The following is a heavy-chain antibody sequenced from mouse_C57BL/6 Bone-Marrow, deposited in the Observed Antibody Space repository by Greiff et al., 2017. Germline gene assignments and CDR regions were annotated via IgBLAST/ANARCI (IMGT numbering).Heavy chain of an antibody. CDR2: IHPNSGST. V-gene: IGHV1-64*01. J-gene: IGHJ3*01. D-gene: IGHD2-1*01. CDR1: GYTFTSYW. CDR3: ARGDGNYSFAY. Sequence: QVQLQQPGAELVKPGASVKLSCKASGYTFTSYWMHWVKQRPGQGLEWIGMIHPNSGSTNYNEKFTSKATLTVDKASSTAYMQLSSLTSEDSAVYYCARGDGNYSFAYWGQGTLVTVSA.